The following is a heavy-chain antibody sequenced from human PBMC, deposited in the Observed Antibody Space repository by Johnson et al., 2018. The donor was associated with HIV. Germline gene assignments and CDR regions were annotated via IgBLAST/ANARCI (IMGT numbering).Heavy chain of an antibody. Sequence: SLTLSCAASGFTFSSYGMHWVRQAPVKGMEWVGFIRFDGSDKFYADSVKGRFTISRDNSKNTLYLQMNSLRAEDPAVYYCAREGAAAGPTDAFDIWGQGTMVTVSS. CDR3: AREGAAAGPTDAFDI. CDR1: GFTFSSYG. CDR2: IRFDGSDK. V-gene: IGHV3-30*02. D-gene: IGHD6-13*01. J-gene: IGHJ3*02.